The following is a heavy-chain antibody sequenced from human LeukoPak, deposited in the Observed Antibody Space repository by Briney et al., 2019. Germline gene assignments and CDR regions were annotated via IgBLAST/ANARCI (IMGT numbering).Heavy chain of an antibody. D-gene: IGHD3-10*01. CDR2: IYHRGST. J-gene: IGHJ4*02. CDR1: GGSISSDDYF. V-gene: IGHV4-30-2*01. CDR3: ARGNYGSGSYVLDY. Sequence: SETLSLTCAVSGGSISSDDYFWSWIRQPPGKGLEWIGYIYHRGSTSYNPSLKSRVTISLDKSRNQFSLNLSSVTAAGTAVYYCARGNYGSGSYVLDYWGQGTLVTVSS.